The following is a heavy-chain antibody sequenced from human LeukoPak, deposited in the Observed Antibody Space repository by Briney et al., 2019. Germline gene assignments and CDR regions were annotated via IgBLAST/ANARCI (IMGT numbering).Heavy chain of an antibody. J-gene: IGHJ5*02. CDR3: ARNYYP. D-gene: IGHD1-7*01. CDR2: ISYDGSNK. CDR1: GFTFSSYA. V-gene: IGHV3-30*04. Sequence: PGGSLRLSCAASGFTFSSYAMHWVRQAPGKGLEWVAVISYDGSNKYYADSVKGRFTISRDNSKNTLYLQMNSLRAEDTAVYYCARNYYPWGQGTLVTVSS.